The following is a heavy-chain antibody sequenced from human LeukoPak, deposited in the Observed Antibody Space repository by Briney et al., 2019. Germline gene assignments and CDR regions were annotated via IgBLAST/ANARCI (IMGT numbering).Heavy chain of an antibody. CDR2: IYTSGSI. D-gene: IGHD6-19*01. CDR3: ARDRQWLAYWYFDL. J-gene: IGHJ2*01. V-gene: IGHV4-4*07. Sequence: SETLSLTCTVSGGSISSYYWSWIRQPAGKGLEWIGRIYTSGSINYNPSLKSRVTMSVDTSKNQFSLKLSSVTAADTVVYYCARDRQWLAYWYFDLWGRGTLVTVSS. CDR1: GGSISSYY.